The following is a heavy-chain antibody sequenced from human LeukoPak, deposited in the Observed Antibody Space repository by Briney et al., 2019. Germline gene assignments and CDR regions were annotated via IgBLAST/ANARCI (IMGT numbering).Heavy chain of an antibody. D-gene: IGHD3-16*01. CDR3: ARDLGGGAIDY. V-gene: IGHV3-30-3*01. Sequence: GGSLRLSCAASGFTFSSYAMHWVRQAPGKGLEWVAVISYDGSNKYYADSVKGRFTISRDNSKNTLYLQMNSLRAEDTAVYYCARDLGGGAIDYWGQGTLVTVSS. CDR2: ISYDGSNK. J-gene: IGHJ4*02. CDR1: GFTFSSYA.